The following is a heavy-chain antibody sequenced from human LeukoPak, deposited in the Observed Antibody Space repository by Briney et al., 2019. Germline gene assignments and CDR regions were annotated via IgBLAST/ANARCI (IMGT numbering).Heavy chain of an antibody. CDR1: GFTFSSYG. CDR3: AKDRPLGYYYDSSGYYASAYYFDY. V-gene: IGHV3-30*02. J-gene: IGHJ4*02. D-gene: IGHD3-22*01. Sequence: GGSLRLSCAASGFTFSSYGMHWVRQAPGKGLEWVAFIRYDGSNKYYADSVKGRFTISRDNSKNTLYLQMSSLRAEDTAVYYCAKDRPLGYYYDSSGYYASAYYFDYWGQGTLVTVSS. CDR2: IRYDGSNK.